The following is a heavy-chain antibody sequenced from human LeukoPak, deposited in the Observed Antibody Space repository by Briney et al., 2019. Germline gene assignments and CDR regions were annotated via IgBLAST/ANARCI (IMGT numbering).Heavy chain of an antibody. Sequence: SETLSLTCAVYGESFSGYYWSWLRQPPGKGLEWVGEINHSGSTNYNPSRKSRVTISVDKSKNQFSLKLSSVTAADTAVYYCARGAPYYYGSGSYTRYFQHWGQGTLVTVSS. V-gene: IGHV4-34*01. CDR1: GESFSGYY. CDR3: ARGAPYYYGSGSYTRYFQH. CDR2: INHSGST. J-gene: IGHJ1*01. D-gene: IGHD3-10*01.